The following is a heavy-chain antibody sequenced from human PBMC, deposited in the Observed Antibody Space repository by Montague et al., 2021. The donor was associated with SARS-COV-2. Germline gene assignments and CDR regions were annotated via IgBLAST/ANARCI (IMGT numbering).Heavy chain of an antibody. CDR1: GFTFSSYW. CDR2: IKPDGGEK. Sequence: SLRLSCAASGFTFSSYWMSWVRQPPGKGLEWVANIKPDGGEKHYXDSXKGRFTISRDNAKNSLNLQMDSLRAEDTALYYCARDSRIVGATGGMDVWGQGTTVIVSS. V-gene: IGHV3-7*03. D-gene: IGHD1-26*01. J-gene: IGHJ6*02. CDR3: ARDSRIVGATGGMDV.